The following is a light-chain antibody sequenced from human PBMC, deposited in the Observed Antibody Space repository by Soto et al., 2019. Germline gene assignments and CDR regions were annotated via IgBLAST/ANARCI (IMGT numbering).Light chain of an antibody. V-gene: IGKV1-39*01. Sequence: DIQMTQSPSSLSASVGDSVTIAGRASQRISNYLNWYQQKPGRAPDLLIFAASILHSGVPSRFSGSGYGTDFTLTISSLQPEDFATYYCQQSDSSPYTFGQGTKLEI. CDR3: QQSDSSPYT. CDR1: QRISNY. CDR2: AAS. J-gene: IGKJ2*01.